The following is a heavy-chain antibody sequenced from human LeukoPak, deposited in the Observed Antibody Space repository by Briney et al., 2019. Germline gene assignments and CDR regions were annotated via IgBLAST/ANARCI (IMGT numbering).Heavy chain of an antibody. V-gene: IGHV4-39*01. Sequence: PSETLSLTCTVSGGSISSSSYYWGWIRQPPGKGLEWIGSIYYSGSTYYNPSLKSRVTISVDTSKNQFSLKLSSVTAADTAVYYCAGQDEALWFGESTNWFDPWGQGTLVTVSS. D-gene: IGHD3-10*01. CDR2: IYYSGST. J-gene: IGHJ5*02. CDR1: GGSISSSSYY. CDR3: AGQDEALWFGESTNWFDP.